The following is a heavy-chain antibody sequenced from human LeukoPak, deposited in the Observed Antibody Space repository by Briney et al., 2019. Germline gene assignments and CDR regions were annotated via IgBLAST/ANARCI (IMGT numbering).Heavy chain of an antibody. CDR3: ARALYYYDSSGYIDY. Sequence: GGSLRLSCAASGFTFSSNYMSWVRQAPGKGLEWVSVIYSGGSTYYADSVKGRFTISRDNSKNTLYLQMNSLRAEDTVVYYCARALYYYDSSGYIDYWGQGTLVTVSS. CDR1: GFTFSSNY. D-gene: IGHD3-22*01. J-gene: IGHJ4*02. V-gene: IGHV3-53*01. CDR2: IYSGGST.